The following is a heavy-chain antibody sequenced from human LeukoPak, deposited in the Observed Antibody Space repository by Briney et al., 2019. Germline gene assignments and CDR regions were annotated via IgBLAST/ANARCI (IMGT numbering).Heavy chain of an antibody. CDR1: GFTFSSYA. V-gene: IGHV3-23*01. CDR3: ARVYYYDSSGYYYFDY. D-gene: IGHD3-22*01. Sequence: EPGGSLRLSCAASGFTFSSYAMSWVRQAPGKGLEWVSAISGSGGSTYYADSVKGRFTISRDNAKNSLYLQMNSLRAEDTALYYCARVYYYDSSGYYYFDYWGQGTLVTVSS. J-gene: IGHJ4*02. CDR2: ISGSGGST.